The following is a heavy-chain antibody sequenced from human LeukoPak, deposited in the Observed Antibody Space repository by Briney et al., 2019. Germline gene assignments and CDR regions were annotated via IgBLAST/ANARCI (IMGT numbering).Heavy chain of an antibody. D-gene: IGHD2-2*02. CDR2: IYYSGST. J-gene: IGHJ4*02. CDR1: GGSISSSSYY. V-gene: IGHV4-39*07. CDR3: ARAYCDSSTCYTPRAFYDY. Sequence: SETLSLTCTVSGGSISSSSYYWGWIRPPPGKGLEWVGSIYYSGSTYYNPSLKRRATISVDTSKNQFSLKLTSVTAADTAVYYCARAYCDSSTCYTPRAFYDYWGQGTLVTVSS.